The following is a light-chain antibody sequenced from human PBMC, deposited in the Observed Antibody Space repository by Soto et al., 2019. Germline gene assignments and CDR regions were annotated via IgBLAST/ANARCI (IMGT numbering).Light chain of an antibody. J-gene: IGKJ2*01. CDR1: QSISSW. CDR3: QQYNTYSYT. CDR2: DAS. Sequence: DIQMAQSPSTLSASVGDRVTITVRASQSISSWLAWYQQKPGKAPKLLIYDASSLESGVPSRFSGSGSGTEFTLTISSLQPDDFATYYCQQYNTYSYTFGQGTKVDIK. V-gene: IGKV1-5*01.